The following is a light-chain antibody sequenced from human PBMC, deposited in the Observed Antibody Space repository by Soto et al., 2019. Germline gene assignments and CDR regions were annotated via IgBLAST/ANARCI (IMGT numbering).Light chain of an antibody. J-gene: IGKJ1*01. CDR3: QQYNNWT. CDR2: GAS. Sequence: EIVLTQSPATLSLSPGERATLSCRASQSVSSNLAWYQQEPGQAPRLLIHGASTRATGIPARFSGSGSGTEFTLTISSLQSEDFAVYYCQQYNNWTFGQGTKVDI. CDR1: QSVSSN. V-gene: IGKV3-15*01.